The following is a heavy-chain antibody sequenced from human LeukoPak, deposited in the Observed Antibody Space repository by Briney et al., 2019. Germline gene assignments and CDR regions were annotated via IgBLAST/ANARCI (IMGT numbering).Heavy chain of an antibody. D-gene: IGHD2-2*01. CDR1: GYTFTSYD. J-gene: IGHJ5*02. Sequence: ASVKVSCKASGYTFTSYDINWVRQATGQGLEWMGWMNPNSGNTGYAQKFQGRVTITRNTSISTAYMELSSLRSEDTAVYYCARGYCSSTSCRGVWFDPWGQGTLVTVSS. V-gene: IGHV1-8*03. CDR2: MNPNSGNT. CDR3: ARGYCSSTSCRGVWFDP.